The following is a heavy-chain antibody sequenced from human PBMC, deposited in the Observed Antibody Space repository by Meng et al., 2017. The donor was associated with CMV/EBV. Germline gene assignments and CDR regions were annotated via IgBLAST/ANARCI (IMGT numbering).Heavy chain of an antibody. CDR2: INHSGST. CDR3: ARESMVRGED. Sequence: GQLQQLGRGLLKPSETLSLTCAVYGGSFSGYYGSWIRQPPGKGLEWIGEINHSGSTNYNPSLKSRVTISVDTSKNQFSLKLSSVTAADTAVYYCARESMVRGEDWGQGTLVTVSS. V-gene: IGHV4-34*01. J-gene: IGHJ4*02. D-gene: IGHD3-10*01. CDR1: GGSFSGYY.